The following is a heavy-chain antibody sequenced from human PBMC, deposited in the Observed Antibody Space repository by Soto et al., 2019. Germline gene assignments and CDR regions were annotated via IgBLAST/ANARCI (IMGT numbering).Heavy chain of an antibody. CDR1: GFTFSDYY. V-gene: IGHV3-11*01. J-gene: IGHJ6*03. D-gene: IGHD3-10*01. CDR3: ARTMVRGVMTLQHYYYLDV. CDR2: SSSSGSTI. Sequence: QVQLVESGGGLVKPGGSLRLSCAASGFTFSDYYMSWIRQAPGKGLEWVSYSSSSGSTIYYADSVKGRFTISRDNAKNSLYLQMHSLRAEDTAVYYCARTMVRGVMTLQHYYYLDVWAKGTTVTVSS.